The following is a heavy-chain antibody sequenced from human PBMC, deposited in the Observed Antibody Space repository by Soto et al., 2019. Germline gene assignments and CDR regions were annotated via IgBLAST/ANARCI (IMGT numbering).Heavy chain of an antibody. CDR2: ISYDGSNK. CDR3: AKDGRVGASGAFDI. J-gene: IGHJ3*02. CDR1: GFTFSSYG. D-gene: IGHD1-26*01. Sequence: QVQLVESGGGVVQPRRSLRLSCAASGFTFSSYGMHWVRQAPGKGLEWVAVISYDGSNKYYADSVKGRFTISRDNSKNTLYLQMNSLRAEDTAVYYCAKDGRVGASGAFDIWGQGTMVTVSS. V-gene: IGHV3-30*18.